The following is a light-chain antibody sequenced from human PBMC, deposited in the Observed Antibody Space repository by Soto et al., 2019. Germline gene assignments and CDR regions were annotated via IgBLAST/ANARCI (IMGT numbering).Light chain of an antibody. CDR2: GAS. V-gene: IGKV3-15*01. J-gene: IGKJ2*01. Sequence: EIVMTQSPVTLSVSPGERATLSCRASQSVGSNLAWYQQKPGQAPRLLLYGASTRATGIPGRFSGSGSGTEFTLTITSLQSEDLAVYYCQQHNYWPSFGQGTKLEFK. CDR3: QQHNYWPS. CDR1: QSVGSN.